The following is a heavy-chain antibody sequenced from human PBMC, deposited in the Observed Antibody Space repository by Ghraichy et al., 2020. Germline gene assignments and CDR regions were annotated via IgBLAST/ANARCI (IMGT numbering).Heavy chain of an antibody. D-gene: IGHD5-24*01. CDR2: ISSSSSYI. J-gene: IGHJ6*03. CDR3: ARARERWLQLKRGVYYMDV. CDR1: GFTFSSYS. Sequence: GGSLRLSCAASGFTFSSYSMNWVRQAPGKGLEWVSSISSSSSYIYYADSVKGRFTISRDNAKNSLYLQMNSLRAEDTAVYYCARARERWLQLKRGVYYMDVWGKGTTVTVSS. V-gene: IGHV3-21*01.